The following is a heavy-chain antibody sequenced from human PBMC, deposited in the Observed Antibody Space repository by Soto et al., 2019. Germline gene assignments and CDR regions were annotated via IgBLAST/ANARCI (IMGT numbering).Heavy chain of an antibody. CDR2: INPHSGVT. CDR1: GYTFTGYY. CDR3: ARAWGYSYGYTQNYFDY. V-gene: IGHV1-2*04. D-gene: IGHD5-18*01. J-gene: IGHJ4*02. Sequence: GASVKVSCKTSGYTFTGYYTHWVRQAPGQGLEWMGWINPHSGVTNYAQKFQGWVTMTANTSISSAYMELSRLRSDDTAVYYCARAWGYSYGYTQNYFDYWGQGTQVTVSS.